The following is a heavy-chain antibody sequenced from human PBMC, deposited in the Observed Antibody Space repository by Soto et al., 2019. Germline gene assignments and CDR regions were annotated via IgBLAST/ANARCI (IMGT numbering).Heavy chain of an antibody. Sequence: PGGSLRLSCAASGFTFDDYAMHWVRQAPGKGLEWVSSISWNSDTIGYADSVKGRFTISRDNAENSLYLQMNSLRAEDTAFYYCAKDIHQTARRYFDYWGQGTLVTVSS. V-gene: IGHV3-9*01. CDR1: GFTFDDYA. J-gene: IGHJ4*02. CDR2: ISWNSDTI. CDR3: AKDIHQTARRYFDY. D-gene: IGHD2-21*02.